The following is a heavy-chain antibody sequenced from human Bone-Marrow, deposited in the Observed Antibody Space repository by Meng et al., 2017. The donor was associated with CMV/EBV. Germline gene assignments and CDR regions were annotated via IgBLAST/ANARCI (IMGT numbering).Heavy chain of an antibody. CDR3: TRDLGLYCGGDCYTYNWFDP. CDR1: AGTFSRYG. Sequence: SVKVSCKASAGTFSRYGISWVRQAPGQGLEWMGGIIPNLGIVNYAQRSQARVRITADKFTSTMYMELSNLRSEDTAVYYCTRDLGLYCGGDCYTYNWFDPWGQGTLVNVSS. CDR2: IIPNLGIV. J-gene: IGHJ5*02. V-gene: IGHV1-69*10. D-gene: IGHD2-21*01.